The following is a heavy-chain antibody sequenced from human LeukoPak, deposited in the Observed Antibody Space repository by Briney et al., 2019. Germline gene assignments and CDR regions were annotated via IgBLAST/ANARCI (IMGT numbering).Heavy chain of an antibody. Sequence: SETLSLTCAVYGGSFSGYYWSWVRQPPGKGLEWMGEINHSGSTNYNPSLKSRVTKSVDTSKNQCSLKLSSVTAADTAVYYCARRVVVVAATDYWGQGTLVTVSS. CDR3: ARRVVVVAATDY. J-gene: IGHJ4*02. D-gene: IGHD2-15*01. V-gene: IGHV4-34*01. CDR1: GGSFSGYY. CDR2: INHSGST.